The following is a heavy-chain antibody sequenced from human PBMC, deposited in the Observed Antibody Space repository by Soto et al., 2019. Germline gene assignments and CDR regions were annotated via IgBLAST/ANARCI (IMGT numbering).Heavy chain of an antibody. CDR1: GGSISSYY. CDR3: ARRPDGMDY. V-gene: IGHV4-59*12. Sequence: SETLSLTCTVSGGSISSYYWSWIRQPPGKGLEWIGDIYYSGSTNYNPSLKSRVTISLDTSNNEFSLKLTSVTAADTAVYFCARRPDGMDYWGQGTLVTVSS. CDR2: IYYSGST. J-gene: IGHJ4*02.